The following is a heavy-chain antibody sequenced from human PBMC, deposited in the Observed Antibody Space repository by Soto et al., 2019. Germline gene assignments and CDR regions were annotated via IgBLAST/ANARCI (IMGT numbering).Heavy chain of an antibody. CDR1: GGSISSSSYY. CDR2: IYYSGST. V-gene: IGHV4-39*01. D-gene: IGHD2-15*01. CDR3: ARRGGAFDI. Sequence: SETLSLTCTVSGGSISSSSYYWGWIRQPPGKGLEWIGSIYYSGSTYYNPSLKSRVTISVDTSKNQFSLKLSSVTAADTAVYYCARRGGAFDIWGQGTMVTVSS. J-gene: IGHJ3*02.